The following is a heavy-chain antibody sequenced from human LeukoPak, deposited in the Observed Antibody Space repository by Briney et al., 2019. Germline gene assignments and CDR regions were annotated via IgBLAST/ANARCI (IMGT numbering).Heavy chain of an antibody. CDR3: AKRGHSYGDFDY. Sequence: VASVKVSCKASGYTFTSYGISWVRQATGQGLEWMGWMNPNSDNTGYAQKFQGRVTMTRNTSISTAYMELSSLRSEDTAVYYCAKRGHSYGDFDYWGQGTLVTVSS. D-gene: IGHD5-18*01. CDR1: GYTFTSYG. V-gene: IGHV1-8*02. CDR2: MNPNSDNT. J-gene: IGHJ4*02.